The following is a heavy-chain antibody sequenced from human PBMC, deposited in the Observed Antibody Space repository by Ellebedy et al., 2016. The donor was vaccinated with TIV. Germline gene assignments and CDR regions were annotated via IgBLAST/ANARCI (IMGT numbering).Heavy chain of an antibody. CDR1: GYIFTSFN. D-gene: IGHD3-9*01. Sequence: AASVKVSCKASGYIFTSFNIHWVRQATGQGLEWMGWMNPNSGNTGHVQRFQGRVTMTRDTSINTAYMELSSLSSDDTAVYYCARVQFYYENTCYYIFDLWGHGTAVIVSS. CDR2: MNPNSGNT. CDR3: ARVQFYYENTCYYIFDL. J-gene: IGHJ3*01. V-gene: IGHV1-8*01.